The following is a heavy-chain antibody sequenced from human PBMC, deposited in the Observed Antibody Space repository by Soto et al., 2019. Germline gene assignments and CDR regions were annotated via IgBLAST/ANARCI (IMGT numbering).Heavy chain of an antibody. CDR1: GFTFSGYA. J-gene: IGHJ4*02. Sequence: PGGSLRLSCAASGFTFSGYAMHWVRQAPGKGLEWVAVVSHDGRNTHYADSVKGRFTISRDSSKNTVSLEMTSLGAEDTAVYYCAKGGRQWLVTSDFNYWGQGA. V-gene: IGHV3-30*18. CDR3: AKGGRQWLVTSDFNY. CDR2: VSHDGRNT. D-gene: IGHD6-19*01.